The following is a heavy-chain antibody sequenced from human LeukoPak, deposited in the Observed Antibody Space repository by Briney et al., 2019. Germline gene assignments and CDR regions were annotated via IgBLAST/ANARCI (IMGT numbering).Heavy chain of an antibody. V-gene: IGHV4-59*01. CDR1: GGSISNYY. D-gene: IGHD5-18*01. J-gene: IGHJ4*02. Sequence: SETLSLTCNVSGGSISNYYWTWIRQPPGKGLEWIGYIYYSGSTNYNPSLKSRVTISVDTSKNQFSLKLSSVTAADTAVYYCARQRYTYGDFDYWGQGILVTVSS. CDR2: IYYSGST. CDR3: ARQRYTYGDFDY.